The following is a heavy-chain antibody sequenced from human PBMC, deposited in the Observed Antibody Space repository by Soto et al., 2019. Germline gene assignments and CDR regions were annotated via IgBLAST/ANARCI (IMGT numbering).Heavy chain of an antibody. CDR2: IYYSGST. CDR1: GGSISSYY. CDR3: ARDRRGSNWKANYGMDV. V-gene: IGHV4-59*01. D-gene: IGHD1-20*01. J-gene: IGHJ6*02. Sequence: TLSLTCTVSGGSISSYYWSWIRQPPGKGLEWIGYIYYSGSTNYNPSLKSRVTISVDTSKNQFSLKLSSVTAADTAVYYCARDRRGSNWKANYGMDVWGQGTTVTVSS.